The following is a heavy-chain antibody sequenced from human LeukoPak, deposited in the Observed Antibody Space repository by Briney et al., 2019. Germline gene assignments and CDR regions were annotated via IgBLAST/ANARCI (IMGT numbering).Heavy chain of an antibody. D-gene: IGHD4-11*01. V-gene: IGHV3-23*01. CDR1: GFTFSSYA. CDR3: AKEISDYSNYDGFDY. J-gene: IGHJ4*02. CDR2: ISGSGGNT. Sequence: PGGSLRLSCAASGFTFSSYAMNWVRQVPGKGLEWVSSISGSGGNTYYADSVKSRFTISRDNSKNTLYLQMNSLRAEDTAVYYCAKEISDYSNYDGFDYWGQGTLVTVSS.